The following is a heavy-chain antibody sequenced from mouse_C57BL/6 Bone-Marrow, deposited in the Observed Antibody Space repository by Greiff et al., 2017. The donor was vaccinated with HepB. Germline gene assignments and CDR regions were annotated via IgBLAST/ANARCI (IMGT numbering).Heavy chain of an antibody. CDR3: ARKMGPAWFAY. D-gene: IGHD2-3*01. J-gene: IGHJ3*01. Sequence: QVQLQQSGPELVKPGASVKISCKASGYAFSSSWMNWVKQRPGKGLEWIGRIYPGDGDTNYNGKFTGKATLTADKSSSTAYMQLSSLTSEDSAVYFCARKMGPAWFAYWGQGTLVTVSA. V-gene: IGHV1-82*01. CDR1: GYAFSSSW. CDR2: IYPGDGDT.